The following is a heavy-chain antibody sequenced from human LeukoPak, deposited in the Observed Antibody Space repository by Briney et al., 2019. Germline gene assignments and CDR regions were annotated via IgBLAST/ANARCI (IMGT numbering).Heavy chain of an antibody. J-gene: IGHJ4*02. Sequence: ASETLSLTCTVSGGSISSGGYYWSWIRQHPGKGLEWIGYIYYSGSTYYNPSLKSRVTISVDTSKNQFSLKLSSVIAADTAVYYCARVISGDDHFDYWGQGTLVTVSS. CDR1: GGSISSGGYY. D-gene: IGHD2-21*01. CDR3: ARVISGDDHFDY. V-gene: IGHV4-31*03. CDR2: IYYSGST.